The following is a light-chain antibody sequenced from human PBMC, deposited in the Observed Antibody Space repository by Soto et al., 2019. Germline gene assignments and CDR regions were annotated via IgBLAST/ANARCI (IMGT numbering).Light chain of an antibody. CDR3: SSYTDSSNYV. J-gene: IGLJ1*01. Sequence: QSVLTQPASVSGSPGQSITISCTGTSSDLAIYNYVSWYQQQPSKAPKLMIYQVTNRPSGVSNRFSGSRSGNTASLTISGLQAEDEADYYCSSYTDSSNYVFGTGTKLTVL. CDR1: SSDLAIYNY. V-gene: IGLV2-14*01. CDR2: QVT.